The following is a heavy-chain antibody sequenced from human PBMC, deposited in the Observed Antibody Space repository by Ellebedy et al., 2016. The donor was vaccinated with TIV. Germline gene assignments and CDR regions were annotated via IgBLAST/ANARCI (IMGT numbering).Heavy chain of an antibody. Sequence: PGGSLRLSCAASGFTFNNAWLTWVRQAPGKGLEWVGRIKSKTDGGTTDYAAPVKGRFTIPRDDRKNTLYLQMDSLKTEDTAVYYCVTDPDGGPVDYWGQGTLVTVSS. D-gene: IGHD1-14*01. V-gene: IGHV3-15*07. J-gene: IGHJ4*02. CDR3: VTDPDGGPVDY. CDR1: GFTFNNAW. CDR2: IKSKTDGGTT.